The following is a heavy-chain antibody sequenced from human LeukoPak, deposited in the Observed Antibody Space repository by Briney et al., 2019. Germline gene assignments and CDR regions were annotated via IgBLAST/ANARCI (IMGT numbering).Heavy chain of an antibody. D-gene: IGHD2-21*02. CDR3: ARSAVVVTGFDY. CDR1: GFTFSSYW. CDR2: IYYSGST. Sequence: GSLRLSCEASGFTFSSYWMNWIRQPPGKGLEWIGYIYYSGSTNYNPSLKSRVTISVDTSKNQFSLKLSSVTAADTAVYYCARSAVVVTGFDYWGQGTLVTVSS. J-gene: IGHJ4*02. V-gene: IGHV4-59*01.